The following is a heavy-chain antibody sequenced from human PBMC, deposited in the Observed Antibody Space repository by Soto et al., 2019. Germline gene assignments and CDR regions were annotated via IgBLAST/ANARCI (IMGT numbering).Heavy chain of an antibody. D-gene: IGHD3-10*01. V-gene: IGHV4-31*03. CDR2: IYYTGST. Sequence: QVQLQESGPGLVKPSQTLSLTCIVSGGSINNGDYYWNWIRQHPGKGLEWIGYIYYTGSTTYNPSLKSRVTISVDTSKNQFSLKLSSVTAADAAVYYCARGEVRHYYGAGSPYYGMDVWGQGTTVTVSS. J-gene: IGHJ6*02. CDR3: ARGEVRHYYGAGSPYYGMDV. CDR1: GGSINNGDYY.